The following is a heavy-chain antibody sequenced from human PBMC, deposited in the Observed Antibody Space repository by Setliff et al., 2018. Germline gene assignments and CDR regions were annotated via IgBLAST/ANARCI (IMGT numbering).Heavy chain of an antibody. J-gene: IGHJ5*02. CDR3: AVTLSFPIQSPLDP. Sequence: GGSLRLSCAASGFTFSSYWMSWVRQAPGKGLEWVANIKQDGSEKYYVDSVKGRFTISRDNATNSLYLQMNILRAEDTAVYYCAVTLSFPIQSPLDPWGQGTLVTVSS. V-gene: IGHV3-7*01. CDR1: GFTFSSYW. D-gene: IGHD5-18*01. CDR2: IKQDGSEK.